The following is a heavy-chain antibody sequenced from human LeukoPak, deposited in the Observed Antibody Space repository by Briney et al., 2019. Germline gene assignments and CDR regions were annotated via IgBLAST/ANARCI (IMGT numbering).Heavy chain of an antibody. CDR2: IKEDGSEK. D-gene: IGHD2-2*01. V-gene: IGHV3-7*01. J-gene: IGHJ4*02. CDR3: VSCGTTTCIIRFDH. Sequence: GGSLRLSCAASGFTFSRYWMNWVRQAPGKGLEGVASIKEDGSEKAYVDSVKGRFTISRDNAKNSLYLQMNSLRAEDTAIYYCVSCGTTTCIIRFDHWGQGTLVTVSS. CDR1: GFTFSRYW.